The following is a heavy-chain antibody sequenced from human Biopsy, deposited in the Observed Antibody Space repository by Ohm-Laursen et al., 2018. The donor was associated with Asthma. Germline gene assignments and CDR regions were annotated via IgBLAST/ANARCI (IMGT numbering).Heavy chain of an antibody. CDR1: GYTFNSAG. Sequence: VASVKVSCKTSGYTFNSAGITWVRQAPGQGLEWMGWISVYNGNTKVAQKLQDRVTMITDTSTSTAYMELRSLRSDDTAVYFCARAVDYSHYYGIDVWGQGTPVTVS. CDR2: ISVYNGNT. CDR3: ARAVDYSHYYGIDV. J-gene: IGHJ6*02. V-gene: IGHV1-18*01. D-gene: IGHD3-10*01.